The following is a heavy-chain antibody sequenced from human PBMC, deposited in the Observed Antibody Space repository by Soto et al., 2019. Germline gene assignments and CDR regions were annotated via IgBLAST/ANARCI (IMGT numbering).Heavy chain of an antibody. CDR3: AKDWRWLHYFDY. D-gene: IGHD5-12*01. CDR1: GFTFSSYA. J-gene: IGHJ4*02. CDR2: ISYDGSNK. Sequence: QVQLVESGGGVVQPGRSLRLSCAASGFTFSSYAMHWVRQAPGKGLEWVAVISYDGSNKYYADSVKGRFTISRDNSKNTLYLQMNSLRAEDTAVYYCAKDWRWLHYFDYWGQGTLVTVSS. V-gene: IGHV3-30*04.